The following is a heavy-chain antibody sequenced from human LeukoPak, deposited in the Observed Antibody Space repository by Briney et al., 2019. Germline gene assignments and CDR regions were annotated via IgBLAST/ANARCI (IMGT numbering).Heavy chain of an antibody. CDR1: GFTFSSYS. V-gene: IGHV3-48*01. CDR3: ARAQTYAYFDY. CDR2: ISSSTSTI. D-gene: IGHD3-16*01. Sequence: GGSLRLSCAASGFTFSSYSMNWVRQAPGKGLEWVSYISSSTSTIYYADSVKGRFTISRDNAKNSLYLQMNSLRAEDTAVYYCARAQTYAYFDYWGQGTPVTVSS. J-gene: IGHJ4*02.